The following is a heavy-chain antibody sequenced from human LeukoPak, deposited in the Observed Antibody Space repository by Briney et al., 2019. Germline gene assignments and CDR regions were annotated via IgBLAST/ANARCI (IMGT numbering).Heavy chain of an antibody. CDR2: INPNSGGT. Sequence: GASVKVSCKASGYTFTGYYMHWVRQAPGQGLEWMGRINPNSGGTNYAQRFQGRVTMTRDTSINTAYMELTGLRFDDTAIYYCARATLVPSWGQGTLVTVSS. CDR1: GYTFTGYY. D-gene: IGHD3-10*01. V-gene: IGHV1-2*06. J-gene: IGHJ1*01. CDR3: ARATLVPS.